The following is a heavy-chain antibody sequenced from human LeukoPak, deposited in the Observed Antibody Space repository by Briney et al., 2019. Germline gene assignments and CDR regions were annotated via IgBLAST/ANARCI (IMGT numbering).Heavy chain of an antibody. CDR3: ATGGYNWNDALDY. CDR1: GYTLTELS. V-gene: IGHV1-24*01. Sequence: ASVKVSCKVSGYTLTELSMHWVRQAPGKGLAWMGGFDPEDGETIYAQKFQGRVTMTEDTSIDTAYMELSSLRSEDTAVYYCATGGYNWNDALDYWGQGTLVTVSS. J-gene: IGHJ4*02. CDR2: FDPEDGET. D-gene: IGHD1-20*01.